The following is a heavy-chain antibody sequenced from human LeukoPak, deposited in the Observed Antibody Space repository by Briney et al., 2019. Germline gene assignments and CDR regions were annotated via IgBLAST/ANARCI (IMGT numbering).Heavy chain of an antibody. D-gene: IGHD2-21*01. Sequence: SGGSLRLSCAASGFTFSSYEMNWVRQAPGKGLEWVSYISSSGSTIYYADSVKGRFTISRDNAKNSLYLQMNSLRAEDTAVYYCATKRGEPIVVLRARYWYFDLWGRGTLVTVSS. CDR2: ISSSGSTI. V-gene: IGHV3-48*03. CDR3: ATKRGEPIVVLRARYWYFDL. J-gene: IGHJ2*01. CDR1: GFTFSSYE.